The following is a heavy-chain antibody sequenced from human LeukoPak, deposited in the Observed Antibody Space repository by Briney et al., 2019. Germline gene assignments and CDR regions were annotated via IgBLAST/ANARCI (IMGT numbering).Heavy chain of an antibody. CDR1: GGSISSGVYY. V-gene: IGHV4-30-4*01. Sequence: PSETLSLTCTVSGGSISSGVYYWSWIRQPPGKGLEWIGYIYYSGSTYYNPSLKSRVTISVDTSKNQFSLKLSSVTAADTAVYYCAREGKLDSSGYTYWGQGTLVTVSS. CDR3: AREGKLDSSGYTY. J-gene: IGHJ4*02. CDR2: IYYSGST. D-gene: IGHD3-22*01.